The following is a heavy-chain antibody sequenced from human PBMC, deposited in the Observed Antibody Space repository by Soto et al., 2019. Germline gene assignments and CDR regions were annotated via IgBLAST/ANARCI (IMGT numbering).Heavy chain of an antibody. V-gene: IGHV4-34*01. J-gene: IGHJ4*02. D-gene: IGHD3-22*01. CDR3: VRVVPYYYDSSGYSVLDY. CDR2: INHSGST. Sequence: PSETLSLTCAVYGGSFSGYYWSWIRQPPGKGLEWIGEINHSGSTNYNPSLKSRVTISVDTSKNQFSLKLSSVTAADTAVYYCVRVVPYYYDSSGYSVLDYWGQGTLVTVSS. CDR1: GGSFSGYY.